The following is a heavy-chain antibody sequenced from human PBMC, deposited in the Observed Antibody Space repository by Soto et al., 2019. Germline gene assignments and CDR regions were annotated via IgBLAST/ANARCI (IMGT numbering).Heavy chain of an antibody. J-gene: IGHJ6*02. Sequence: SETLSLTCTVSGGSISSHYWSWVRQPPGKGLEWIGEIYHSGSTNYNPSLKSRVTISVDKSKNQFSLKLSSVTAADTAVYYCARDHFGYCSSTSCYADYYYGMDVWGQGTTVTVSS. D-gene: IGHD2-2*01. CDR2: IYHSGST. CDR3: ARDHFGYCSSTSCYADYYYGMDV. CDR1: GGSISSHY. V-gene: IGHV4-59*11.